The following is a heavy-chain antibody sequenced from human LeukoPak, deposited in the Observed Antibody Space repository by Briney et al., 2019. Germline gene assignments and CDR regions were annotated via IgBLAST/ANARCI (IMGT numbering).Heavy chain of an antibody. CDR1: GFTFSSHA. CDR2: ISADGGST. J-gene: IGHJ4*02. D-gene: IGHD2-2*01. CDR3: AKDIVIIPAAYFDY. Sequence: PGGSLRLSCAASGFTFSSHAMNWGRQAPGKGLEWGSNISADGGSTYYADSVRGRFTISRDNSKNTLYLQMNSLRAEDTAVYYCAKDIVIIPAAYFDYWGQGTLVTVSS. V-gene: IGHV3-23*01.